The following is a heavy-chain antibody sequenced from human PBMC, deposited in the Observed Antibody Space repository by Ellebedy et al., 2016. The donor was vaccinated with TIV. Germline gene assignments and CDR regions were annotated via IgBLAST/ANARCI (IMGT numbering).Heavy chain of an antibody. CDR1: DNSFTRFG. J-gene: IGHJ4*02. CDR2: ISAYNGNT. V-gene: IGHV1-18*04. Sequence: AASVKVSCKAYDNSFTRFGFTWVRQAPGQGLEWMGWISAYNGNTKYAQMFQDRFAMTTDTSTKTVYRELRSLRSDDTALYYCARTHYRFGIIDYLDYWGQGTLVTVSS. D-gene: IGHD3-10*01. CDR3: ARTHYRFGIIDYLDY.